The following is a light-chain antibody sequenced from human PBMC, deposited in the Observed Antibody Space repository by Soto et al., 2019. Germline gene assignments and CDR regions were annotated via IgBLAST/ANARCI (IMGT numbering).Light chain of an antibody. CDR1: NIGSRS. V-gene: IGLV3-21*04. J-gene: IGLJ2*01. CDR3: QVWDSSTDHVI. Sequence: YELTQMSSVSVAPGQTASMTCGGNNIGSRSVHWYQQKSGQAPVMVIFNDGDRPSGIPERFSGSNSGNTATLTISRVGAGDEADYYCQVWDSSTDHVIFGGGTKVTVL. CDR2: NDG.